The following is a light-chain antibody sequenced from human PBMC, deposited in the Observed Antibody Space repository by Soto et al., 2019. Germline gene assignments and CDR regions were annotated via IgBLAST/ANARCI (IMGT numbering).Light chain of an antibody. J-gene: IGKJ5*01. CDR2: AAS. V-gene: IGKV3-20*01. CDR3: HQYRSSPLVT. CDR1: QSVSSSY. Sequence: EIVLTQSPGTLSLSPGERATLSCRASQSVSSSYLAWYQQKPGQPPRLLIYAASSRATGIPDRFSGSGSGTDFTLTISRLEPEDFAVYYCHQYRSSPLVTFGQGTRLEIK.